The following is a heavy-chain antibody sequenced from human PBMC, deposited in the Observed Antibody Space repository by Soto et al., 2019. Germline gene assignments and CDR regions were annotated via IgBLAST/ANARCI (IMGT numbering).Heavy chain of an antibody. CDR2: INPIFGTA. V-gene: IGHV1-69*01. CDR1: GGTFSSYA. D-gene: IGHD6-6*01. J-gene: IGHJ6*02. CDR3: ARPRDSSSLNYYYYYGMDV. Sequence: QVQLVQSGAEVKKPGSSVNVSCKASGGTFSSYAISWVRQAPGQGLEWMGGINPIFGTANYAQKFQGRVTITADESTSTAYMELSSLRSEDTAVYYCARPRDSSSLNYYYYYGMDVWGQGTTVTVSS.